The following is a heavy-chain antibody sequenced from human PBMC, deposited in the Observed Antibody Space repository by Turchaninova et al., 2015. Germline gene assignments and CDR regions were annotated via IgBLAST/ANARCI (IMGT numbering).Heavy chain of an antibody. J-gene: IGHJ4*02. Sequence: QLQLQESGPGLVKPSVTLSLSCTVSGGSITSSRHYWGWTRQPPGKGLEWIGIVYHSGYTYQNPSLKSRVTISVDTSKNQFSLKLTSVTAADTAVYYCARQRLEYYFDYWGQGTLVTVSS. D-gene: IGHD2/OR15-2a*01. CDR3: ARQRLEYYFDY. V-gene: IGHV4-39*01. CDR1: GGSITSSRHY. CDR2: VYHSGYT.